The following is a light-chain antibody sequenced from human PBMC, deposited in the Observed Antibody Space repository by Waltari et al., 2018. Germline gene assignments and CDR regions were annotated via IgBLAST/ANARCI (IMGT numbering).Light chain of an antibody. V-gene: IGKV2-30*02. CDR1: QSLLHSDGNTY. CDR3: GQGTHWPS. CDR2: KVS. J-gene: IGKJ2*03. Sequence: DVVMTQSPLSLSIAPGQPASISCRSSQSLLHSDGNTYLSWYQHKPGQPPRLLIYKVSNRDFGVPDRFSGSGTGTDFTPKISRLEAEDVGIYYCGQGTHWPSFGQGTKVEIK.